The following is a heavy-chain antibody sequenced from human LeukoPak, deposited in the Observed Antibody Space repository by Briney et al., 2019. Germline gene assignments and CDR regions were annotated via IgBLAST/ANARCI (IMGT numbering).Heavy chain of an antibody. D-gene: IGHD1-20*01. CDR1: GFTFRSYA. CDR2: ISGSGGST. Sequence: GGSLRLSCAASGFTFRSYAMSWVRQAGGKGLEWVSAISGSGGSTYYADSVKGRFTISRDNSKNTLHLQMSSLRAEDTAVYYCAKPKDNSLYCFDYWGQGTLVTVSS. V-gene: IGHV3-23*01. J-gene: IGHJ4*02. CDR3: AKPKDNSLYCFDY.